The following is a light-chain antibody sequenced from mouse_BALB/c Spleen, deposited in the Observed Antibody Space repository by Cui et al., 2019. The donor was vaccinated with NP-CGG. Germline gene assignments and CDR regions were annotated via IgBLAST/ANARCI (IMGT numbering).Light chain of an antibody. V-gene: IGLV1*01. CDR1: TGAVTTNNY. J-gene: IGLJ1*01. Sequence: QAGVTQESALTTSPGETVTLTCRPSTGAVTTNNYANWVQEKPDHLFTGLIGGTNNRAPGVPARFSGSLIGDKAALTITGAQTEDEAIYFCALWYSNHWVFGGGTKLAVL. CDR2: GTN. CDR3: ALWYSNHWV.